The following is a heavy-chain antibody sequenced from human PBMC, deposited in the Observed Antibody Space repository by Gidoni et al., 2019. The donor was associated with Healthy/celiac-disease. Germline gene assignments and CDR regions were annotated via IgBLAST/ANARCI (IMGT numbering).Heavy chain of an antibody. CDR2: INPSGGST. J-gene: IGHJ5*02. V-gene: IGHV1-46*01. CDR1: GYTFTSYY. CDR3: ARVLLGAAGSSWGDRWFDP. D-gene: IGHD6-13*01. Sequence: QVQLVQSGAEVKKPGASVKVSCKASGYTFTSYYMNWVRQAPGQGLEWVGIINPSGGSTSYAQKFQGRVTMTRDTSTSTVYMELSSLRFEDTAVYYCARVLLGAAGSSWGDRWFDPWGQGTLVTVSS.